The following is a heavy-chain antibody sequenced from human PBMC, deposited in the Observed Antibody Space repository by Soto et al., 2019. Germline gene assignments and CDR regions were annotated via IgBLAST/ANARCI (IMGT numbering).Heavy chain of an antibody. CDR3: ASPIAVAGTDGMDV. CDR2: IYPGDSDT. CDR1: GYSFTSYW. D-gene: IGHD6-19*01. V-gene: IGHV5-51*01. Sequence: PGESLKISCKGSGYSFTSYWIGWVRQMPGKGLEVMVIIYPGDSDTRYSPAFPGQVTISADKSISTAYLQWSSLKASDTSMYYCASPIAVAGTDGMDVWGQGTTVTVSS. J-gene: IGHJ6*02.